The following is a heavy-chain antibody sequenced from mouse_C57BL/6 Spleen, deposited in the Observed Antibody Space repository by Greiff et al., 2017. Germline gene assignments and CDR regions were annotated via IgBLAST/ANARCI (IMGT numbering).Heavy chain of an antibody. CDR3: AESSGPNYYAMDY. CDR2: IYPGDGDT. V-gene: IGHV1-82*01. CDR1: GYAFSSSW. J-gene: IGHJ4*01. Sequence: QVQLQQSGPELVKPGASVKISCKASGYAFSSSWMNWVKQRPGKGLEWIGRIYPGDGDTNYNGKFKGKATLTADKSSSTAYMQLSSLTSEDSAVYFCAESSGPNYYAMDYWGQGTSVTVSS. D-gene: IGHD3-2*02.